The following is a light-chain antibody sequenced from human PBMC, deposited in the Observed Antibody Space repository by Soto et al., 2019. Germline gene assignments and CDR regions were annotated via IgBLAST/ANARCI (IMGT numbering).Light chain of an antibody. CDR3: HQYGSSPPYT. V-gene: IGKV3-20*01. J-gene: IGKJ2*01. CDR2: GSS. Sequence: EVVLTQSPGTLSLSPGERATLSCRGSQSINNNYLAWYQQRPGQDPRLLIYGSSDRATGIPDRFSGSGSGTDFTLTISRLEPEDFAVYYCHQYGSSPPYTFGQGTKLEI. CDR1: QSINNNY.